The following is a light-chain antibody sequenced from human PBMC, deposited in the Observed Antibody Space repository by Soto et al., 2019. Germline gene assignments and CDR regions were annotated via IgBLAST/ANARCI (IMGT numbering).Light chain of an antibody. V-gene: IGKV3-20*01. CDR3: QQYGGSPWT. CDR2: GAS. CDR1: ESVSNNS. J-gene: IGKJ1*01. Sequence: EIVLTQSPGTLSLSPGERATLSCRASESVSNNSLAWYQQRPGQAPRLLIYGASIRATDIPGRFGGHGSGTDFILSINRLEPADSAVYYCQQYGGSPWTFGQGTKVEI.